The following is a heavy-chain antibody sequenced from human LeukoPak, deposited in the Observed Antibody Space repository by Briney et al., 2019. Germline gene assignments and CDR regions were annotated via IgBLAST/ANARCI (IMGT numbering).Heavy chain of an antibody. CDR1: GFTFSSYG. V-gene: IGHV3-33*06. D-gene: IGHD6-19*01. Sequence: GGSLRLSCAASGFTFSSYGMHWVRQAPGKGLEWVAVIWYDGSNKYYADSVKGRFTISRDNSKNTLYLQMNSLRAEDTAVYYCAKDYSSGWYGFDYWGQGTLVTVSS. CDR3: AKDYSSGWYGFDY. CDR2: IWYDGSNK. J-gene: IGHJ4*02.